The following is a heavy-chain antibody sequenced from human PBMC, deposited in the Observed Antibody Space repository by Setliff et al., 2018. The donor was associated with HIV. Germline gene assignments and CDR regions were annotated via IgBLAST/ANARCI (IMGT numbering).Heavy chain of an antibody. CDR3: ARLIHTGLLYFDY. V-gene: IGHV4-4*09. J-gene: IGHJ4*02. CDR1: GVSISGHF. CDR2: IYTCGTT. D-gene: IGHD2-8*02. Sequence: PSETLSLTCFVSGVSISGHFWGWIRQPPGKGLEWIGYIYTCGTTEYNPSLDSRVTISVDTSRDQFSLNLRSVTAADTALYFCARLIHTGLLYFDYWGLGMLVTVSS.